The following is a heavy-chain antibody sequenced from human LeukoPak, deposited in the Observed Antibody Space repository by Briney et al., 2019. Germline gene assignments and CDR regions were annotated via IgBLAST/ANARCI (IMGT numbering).Heavy chain of an antibody. V-gene: IGHV1-2*02. J-gene: IGHJ4*02. CDR1: GYIFTGYY. D-gene: IGHD4-17*01. CDR3: AIVTTADGY. Sequence: ASVKVSCKASGYIFTGYYIHWVRQAPGQGLEWMGWVNPTHGGTNFAQKFQGRVTMTGDTSISTAYMELSRLTSDDTAMYYCAIVTTADGYWGQGTPLTVSS. CDR2: VNPTHGGT.